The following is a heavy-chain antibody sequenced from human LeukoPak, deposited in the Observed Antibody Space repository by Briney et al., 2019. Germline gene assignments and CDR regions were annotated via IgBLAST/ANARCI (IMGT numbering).Heavy chain of an antibody. CDR1: GYTFTSYD. Sequence: ASVKVSCKASGYTFTSYDINWVRQATGQGLEWMGWMNPNSGNTGYAQKFQGRVTMTRNTSISTAYMELSSLRSEDTAVYYCARGVHFDWLLTPYYYYGMDVWGQGTTVIVSS. D-gene: IGHD3-9*01. J-gene: IGHJ6*02. V-gene: IGHV1-8*01. CDR2: MNPNSGNT. CDR3: ARGVHFDWLLTPYYYYGMDV.